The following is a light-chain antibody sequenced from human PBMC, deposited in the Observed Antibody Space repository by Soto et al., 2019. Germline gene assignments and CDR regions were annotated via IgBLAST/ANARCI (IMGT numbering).Light chain of an antibody. CDR2: DVS. CDR3: SSYTSSSTLHV. Sequence: QSALTQPASVSGSPGQSITISCTGTSSDVGGYNYVSWYQQHPGKAPKLMIYDVSNRPSGVSNRFSGSKSGNTASLTISGLHPEHDADYYCSSYTSSSTLHVFGTGTKLTVL. CDR1: SSDVGGYNY. J-gene: IGLJ1*01. V-gene: IGLV2-14*01.